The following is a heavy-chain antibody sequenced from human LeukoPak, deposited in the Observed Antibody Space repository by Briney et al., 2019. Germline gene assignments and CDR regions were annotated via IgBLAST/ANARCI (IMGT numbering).Heavy chain of an antibody. V-gene: IGHV4-34*01. D-gene: IGHD3-3*01. Sequence: SATLSLTCTVYGGSFSHNYWNWIRQPPGKGLEWIGEIHPSGTTTYNPSLESRVSISVDTPNNQFSLTVTSVTAADTAIYYCARGVDSAKVGYWGRGTLVTVSS. CDR2: IHPSGTT. J-gene: IGHJ4*02. CDR1: GGSFSHNY. CDR3: ARGVDSAKVGY.